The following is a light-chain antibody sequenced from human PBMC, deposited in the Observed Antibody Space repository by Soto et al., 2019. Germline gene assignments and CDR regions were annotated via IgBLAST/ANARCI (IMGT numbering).Light chain of an antibody. CDR1: QSISSSY. V-gene: IGKV3-20*01. CDR2: GAS. Sequence: VLTQSPGTLSLSPGERATISCRASQSISSSYLAWYQHEPGQAPRLLIYGASSRATGIPHRFSGSGSGTDFTLTIRRLEPEDCGVYYCQQYGGSPPYTFGQGTRLEIK. CDR3: QQYGGSPPYT. J-gene: IGKJ2*01.